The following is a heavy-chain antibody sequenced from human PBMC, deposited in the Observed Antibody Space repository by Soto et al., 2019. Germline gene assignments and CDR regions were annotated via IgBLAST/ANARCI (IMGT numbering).Heavy chain of an antibody. CDR1: GYSFTSYG. J-gene: IGHJ4*02. Sequence: QVQLVQSGAEVKEPGASVKVSCMASGYSFTSYGLIWLRQAPGQRLEWMGWISPYNGNTNYAQKLPGRVTMTTDTSTNTAYMELRSLRSDDTAVYYCASQFGFNPHFDYWGQGTLVAVSS. CDR3: ASQFGFNPHFDY. D-gene: IGHD3-16*01. V-gene: IGHV1-18*01. CDR2: ISPYNGNT.